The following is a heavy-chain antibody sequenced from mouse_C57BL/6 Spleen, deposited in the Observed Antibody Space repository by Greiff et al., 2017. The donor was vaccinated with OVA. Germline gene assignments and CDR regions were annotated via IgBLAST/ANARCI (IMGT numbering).Heavy chain of an antibody. D-gene: IGHD1-1*01. V-gene: IGHV1-77*01. J-gene: IGHJ4*01. CDR2: IGPGSGST. CDR3: ARGRYYEAMDY. CDR1: GYTFTDYY. Sequence: QVQLQQSGAELVKPGASVKISCKASGYTFTDYYINWVKQRPGKGLEWIGKIGPGSGSTYYNEKFKGKATLTADKSSSTAYMQLSSVTSEDSAVDFWARGRYYEAMDYWGQGTSVTVSS.